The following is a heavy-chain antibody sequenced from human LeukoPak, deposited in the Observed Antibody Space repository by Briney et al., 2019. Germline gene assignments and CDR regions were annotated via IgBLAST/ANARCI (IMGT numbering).Heavy chain of an antibody. D-gene: IGHD4-23*01. Sequence: PGGSLRLSCAASGFTFSSYGMHWVRQAPGKGLEWVAFIRYDGSNKYYADSVKGRFTISRDNSKNTLYLQMNSLRPEDTAVYYCARDYGGSSPFDYWGQGTLVTVSS. J-gene: IGHJ4*02. CDR1: GFTFSSYG. CDR2: IRYDGSNK. V-gene: IGHV3-30*02. CDR3: ARDYGGSSPFDY.